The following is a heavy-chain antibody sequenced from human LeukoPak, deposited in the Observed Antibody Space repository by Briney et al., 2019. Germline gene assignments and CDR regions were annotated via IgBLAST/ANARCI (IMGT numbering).Heavy chain of an antibody. V-gene: IGHV3-53*05. CDR2: IYSVGTT. D-gene: IGHD6-19*01. Sequence: PGGSLRLSCVASGFTVSSKYMTWVRQAPGKGLEWVSVIYSVGTTYYANSVKDRFTISRDNSKNSLYLQMNSLRSDDTALYYCARESESSGWYDYWGQGTLVTVSS. CDR3: ARESESSGWYDY. J-gene: IGHJ4*02. CDR1: GFTVSSKY.